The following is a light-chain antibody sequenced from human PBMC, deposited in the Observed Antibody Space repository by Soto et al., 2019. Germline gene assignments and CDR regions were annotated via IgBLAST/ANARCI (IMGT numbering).Light chain of an antibody. Sequence: QSALTQPRSVSGSPGQSVTVSCTGTSSDVDGYNYVSWYQQHPDKAPKVIIYDVSKRPSGVPDRFSGSKSGNTASLTISGLQAEDEADYYCCSYGGGTYVFGTGTKVTVL. J-gene: IGLJ1*01. CDR2: DVS. CDR1: SSDVDGYNY. CDR3: CSYGGGTYV. V-gene: IGLV2-11*01.